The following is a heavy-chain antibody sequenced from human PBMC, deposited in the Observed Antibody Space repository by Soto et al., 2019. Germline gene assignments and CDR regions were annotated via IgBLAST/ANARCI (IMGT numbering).Heavy chain of an antibody. J-gene: IGHJ4*02. D-gene: IGHD4-17*01. V-gene: IGHV4-39*01. CDR1: GGSISSRTYY. Sequence: QLQLQESGPGLVKPSETLSLTCTVSGGSISSRTYYWGWIRQPPGKGLEWIGRIYYSGSTYYNPSLKSRVTISVDTYNNQFSLKLSSVTAATTAVYSCASYLGTVTPDYWGQGTLVTVSS. CDR2: IYYSGST. CDR3: ASYLGTVTPDY.